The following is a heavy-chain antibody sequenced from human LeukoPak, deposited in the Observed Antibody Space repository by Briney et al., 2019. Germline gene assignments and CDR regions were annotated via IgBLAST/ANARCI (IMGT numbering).Heavy chain of an antibody. J-gene: IGHJ4*02. CDR2: IYYTGSA. CDR3: AKAYGARPYYYFDY. Sequence: SETLSLTCSVSGASISTNGYYWGWIRQPPGKALEWIGAIYYTGSAYYNPSLKSRVTTSVDTSKNQFSLKVTSVTAADTAIYYCAKAYGARPYYYFDYWGQGTLVTVSS. V-gene: IGHV4-39*01. D-gene: IGHD4-17*01. CDR1: GASISTNGYY.